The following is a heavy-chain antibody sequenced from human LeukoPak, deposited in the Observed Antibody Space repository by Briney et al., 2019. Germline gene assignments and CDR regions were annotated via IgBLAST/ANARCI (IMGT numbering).Heavy chain of an antibody. CDR1: GGSVSSGGYY. CDR3: ARHGSSYSFDC. CDR2: ISDSGST. V-gene: IGHV4-61*08. J-gene: IGHJ4*02. Sequence: PSETLSLTCAVSGGSVSSGGYYWTWIRQPPGKGLEWIGYISDSGSTNYNLSLKSRVIMSVDTSRNQFSLRLSSVTAADTAVYYCARHGSSYSFDCWGQGTLVTVSS. D-gene: IGHD6-13*01.